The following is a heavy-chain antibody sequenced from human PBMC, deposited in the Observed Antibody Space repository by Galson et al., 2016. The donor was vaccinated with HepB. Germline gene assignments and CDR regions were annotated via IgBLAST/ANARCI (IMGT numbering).Heavy chain of an antibody. D-gene: IGHD4-17*01. CDR2: ISFDGNNR. CDR1: GFIFDTSG. Sequence: SLRLSCAASGFIFDTSGLHWVRQAPGKGLEWVARISFDGNNRDYGDSVKGRFTISRDNSKNTLFLQVNSLRAEDTAVYYCARGYGDLYYFDCWGQGTLVTVSS. CDR3: ARGYGDLYYFDC. J-gene: IGHJ4*02. V-gene: IGHV3-30*03.